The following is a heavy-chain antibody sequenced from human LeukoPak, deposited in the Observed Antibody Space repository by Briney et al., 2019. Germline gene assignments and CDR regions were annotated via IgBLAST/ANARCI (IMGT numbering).Heavy chain of an antibody. CDR1: GFTFNIYE. CDR3: AGSRYPEPQDLDY. Sequence: GGSLRLSCAASGFTFNIYEMNWVRQAPEKGLEWISYISADRNVIYYADSVQGRFIISRDSAKNSLYLQMNSLRAEDTAVYYCAGSRYPEPQDLDYWGQGTLVSVSS. D-gene: IGHD1-14*01. J-gene: IGHJ4*02. V-gene: IGHV3-48*03. CDR2: ISADRNVI.